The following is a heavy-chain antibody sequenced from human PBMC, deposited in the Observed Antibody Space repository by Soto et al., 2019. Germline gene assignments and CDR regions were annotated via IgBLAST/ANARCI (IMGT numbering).Heavy chain of an antibody. J-gene: IGHJ6*02. CDR2: IWYDGSNK. CDR3: ARELGYCSSTSCYKGYYGMDV. Sequence: VWVALIWYDGSNKYYADSVKGRFIISRDNSKNTLYLQMNSLRAEDTAVYYCARELGYCSSTSCYKGYYGMDVWGPGTTVTVSS. D-gene: IGHD2-2*02. V-gene: IGHV3-33*01.